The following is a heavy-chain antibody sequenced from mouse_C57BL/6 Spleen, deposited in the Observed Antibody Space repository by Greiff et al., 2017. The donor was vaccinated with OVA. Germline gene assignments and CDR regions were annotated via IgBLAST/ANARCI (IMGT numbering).Heavy chain of an antibody. V-gene: IGHV1-64*01. Sequence: QVQLQQPGAELVKPGASVKLSCKASGYTFTSYWMHWVKQRPGQGLEWIGMIHPNSGSTNYNEKFKSKATLTVDKSSSTAYMQLSSLTSEDSAVYYCARERSYGYPDYWGQGTTLTVSS. CDR2: IHPNSGST. D-gene: IGHD1-2*01. CDR3: ARERSYGYPDY. CDR1: GYTFTSYW. J-gene: IGHJ2*01.